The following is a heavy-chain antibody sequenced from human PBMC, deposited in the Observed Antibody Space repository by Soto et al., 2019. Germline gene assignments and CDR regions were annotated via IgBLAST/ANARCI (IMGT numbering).Heavy chain of an antibody. Sequence: GASVKVSCKTSGYSFTGFHIHWVRQAPGQGLEWMGWMNPNTGATNYAQKFQGRVIMSRDTSISTAYMGLNRLRLDDTAVYFCAREDSSNWFDPWGQGILVTVSS. CDR3: AREDSSNWFDP. V-gene: IGHV1-2*02. CDR1: GYSFTGFH. J-gene: IGHJ5*02. CDR2: MNPNTGAT. D-gene: IGHD4-4*01.